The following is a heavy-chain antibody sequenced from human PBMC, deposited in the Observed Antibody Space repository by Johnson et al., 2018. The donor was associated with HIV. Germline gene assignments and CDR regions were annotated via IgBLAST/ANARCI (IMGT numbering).Heavy chain of an antibody. CDR2: INNDGSST. Sequence: VQLVESGGGLVQPRGSLRLSCAASGFTFSSYAMHWVRQAPRKGLVWVSRINNDGSSTAYADSVKGRFTISRDNSKNTLYLQMNILRAEDTAVYYCARGYGVVIALLDAFDIWGQGTMVTVSS. D-gene: IGHD2-21*01. CDR3: ARGYGVVIALLDAFDI. CDR1: GFTFSSYA. J-gene: IGHJ3*02. V-gene: IGHV3-74*02.